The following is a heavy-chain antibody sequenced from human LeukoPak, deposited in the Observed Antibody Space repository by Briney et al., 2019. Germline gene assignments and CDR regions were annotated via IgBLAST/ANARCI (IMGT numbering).Heavy chain of an antibody. CDR3: AREYCSSTSCYFDY. CDR1: GYTFTSYG. CDR2: ISAYNGNT. D-gene: IGHD2-2*01. V-gene: IGHV1-18*01. J-gene: IGHJ4*02. Sequence: ASVKVSCKASGYTFTSYGISWVRQAPGQGLEWMGWISAYNGNTNYAQKLQGRVTMTTDTSTSTAYMELRSLRSDDTAVYYCAREYCSSTSCYFDYWGQGTLVTVSS.